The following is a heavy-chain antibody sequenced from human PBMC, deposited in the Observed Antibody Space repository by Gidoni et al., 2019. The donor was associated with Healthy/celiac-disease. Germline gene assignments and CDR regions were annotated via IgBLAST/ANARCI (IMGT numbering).Heavy chain of an antibody. D-gene: IGHD6-13*01. CDR2: ISGSGGSK. J-gene: IGHJ5*02. Sequence: EVQLLESGGGLVQPGGSLRLSCAASGCTFRSYAMSWVRQAPGKGLEWVSAISGSGGSKYYADSVKGRFTISRDNSKNTLYLQMNSLRAEDTAVYYCAKGGAAAGPNWFDPWGQGTLVTVSS. V-gene: IGHV3-23*01. CDR3: AKGGAAAGPNWFDP. CDR1: GCTFRSYA.